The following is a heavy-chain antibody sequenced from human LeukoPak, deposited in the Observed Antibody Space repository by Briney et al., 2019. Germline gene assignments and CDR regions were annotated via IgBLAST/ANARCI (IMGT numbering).Heavy chain of an antibody. CDR1: GGSISSGSYY. CDR2: IYTSGST. Sequence: SQTLSLTCTVSGGSISSGSYYWSWIRQPAGKGLEWIGRIYTSGSTNYNPSLKSRVTISVDTPKNQFSLKLSSVTAADTAVYYCARDRVDYCSSTSCYGYYFDYWGQGTLVTVSS. V-gene: IGHV4-61*02. CDR3: ARDRVDYCSSTSCYGYYFDY. J-gene: IGHJ4*02. D-gene: IGHD2-2*01.